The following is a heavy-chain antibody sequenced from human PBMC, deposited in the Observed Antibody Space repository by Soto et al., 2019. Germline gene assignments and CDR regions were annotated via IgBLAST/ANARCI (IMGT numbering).Heavy chain of an antibody. CDR3: ARANPGTSRPYGMDV. D-gene: IGHD2-2*01. CDR2: IIPIFGTA. V-gene: IGHV1-69*13. J-gene: IGHJ6*02. Sequence: GASVKVSCKASGGTFSSYAISWVRQAPGQGLEWMGGIIPIFGTANYAQKFQGRVTITAGESTSTAYMELSSLRSEDTAVYYCARANPGTSRPYGMDVWGQGTTVTVSS. CDR1: GGTFSSYA.